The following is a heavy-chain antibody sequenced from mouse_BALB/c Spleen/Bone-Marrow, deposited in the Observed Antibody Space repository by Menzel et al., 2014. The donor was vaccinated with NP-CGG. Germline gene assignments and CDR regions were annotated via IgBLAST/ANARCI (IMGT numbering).Heavy chain of an antibody. CDR3: GRQFAF. CDR1: GYSITSDYA. J-gene: IGHJ3*01. V-gene: IGHV3-2*02. CDR2: ISYSGST. Sequence: DVQLQESGPGLVKPSQSLSLTCTVTGYSITSDYAWNWIRQFPGNKLEWMGYISYSGSTSYNPSLKSRISITRDTSKNQFFLQLNSVTTEDTATYYCGRQFAFWGQGTLVTVSA.